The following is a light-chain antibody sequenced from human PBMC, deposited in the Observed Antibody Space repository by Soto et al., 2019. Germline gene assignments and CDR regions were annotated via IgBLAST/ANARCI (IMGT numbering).Light chain of an antibody. J-gene: IGKJ1*01. Sequence: DIQMTQYPSCLSASLVDRVTITGRASQGLGNYLAWYQQKQWIAPKLLIYAASTLQSCFPSRFSGSGSETDFTLTILSLQPYDFSSYYRHQYNSYSFGQGTKVDIK. CDR2: AAS. CDR1: QGLGNY. CDR3: HQYNSYS. V-gene: IGKV1-27*01.